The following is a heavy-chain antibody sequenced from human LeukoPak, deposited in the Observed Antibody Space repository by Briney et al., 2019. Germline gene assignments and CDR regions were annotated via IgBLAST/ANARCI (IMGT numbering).Heavy chain of an antibody. CDR1: GFTFSSYA. D-gene: IGHD2-15*01. CDR2: ISYDGSNK. J-gene: IGHJ4*02. V-gene: IGHV3-30-3*01. Sequence: GGSLRLSCAASGFTFSSYAMHWVRQAPGKGLEWVAVISYDGSNKYYADSVKGRFTISRDNSKNTLYLQMNSLRAEDTAVNYCANIPSIPDIPDYWGQGTLVTVSS. CDR3: ANIPSIPDIPDY.